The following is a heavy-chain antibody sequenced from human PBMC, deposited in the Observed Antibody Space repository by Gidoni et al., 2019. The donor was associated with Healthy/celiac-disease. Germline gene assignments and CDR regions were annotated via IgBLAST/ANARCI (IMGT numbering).Heavy chain of an antibody. D-gene: IGHD1-7*01. V-gene: IGHV1-69*01. Sequence: QVQLVQSGAEVKKPGSSVKVSCKASGGTFSSYAISWVRQAPGQGLEWMGGIIPIFGTANYAQKFQGRVTITADESTSTAYMELSSLRSEDTAVYYCARDGLGYNWNYEREYYFDYWGQGTLVTVSS. CDR1: GGTFSSYA. J-gene: IGHJ4*02. CDR2: IIPIFGTA. CDR3: ARDGLGYNWNYEREYYFDY.